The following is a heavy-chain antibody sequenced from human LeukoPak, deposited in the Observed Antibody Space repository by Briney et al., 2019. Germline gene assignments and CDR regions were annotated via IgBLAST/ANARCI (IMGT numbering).Heavy chain of an antibody. D-gene: IGHD6-19*01. V-gene: IGHV5-10-1*01. Sequence: GESLKISCKGSGYSFTSYWISWVRQMPGKGLEWMGRIDPSDSYTNYSPSFQGHVTISADKSISTAYLQWSSLKASDTAMYYCAISDEWLVNYFDYWGQGTLVTVSS. CDR3: AISDEWLVNYFDY. J-gene: IGHJ4*02. CDR1: GYSFTSYW. CDR2: IDPSDSYT.